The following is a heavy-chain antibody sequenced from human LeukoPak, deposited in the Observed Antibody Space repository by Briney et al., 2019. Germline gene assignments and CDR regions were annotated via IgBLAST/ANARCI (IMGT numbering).Heavy chain of an antibody. D-gene: IGHD3-9*01. CDR2: IYYSGST. CDR1: GGSISSSSYY. CDR3: ARDGPWYYDILTGYLNWFDP. V-gene: IGHV4-39*07. Sequence: SETLSLTCTVSGGSISSSSYYWGWTRQPPGKGLEWIGSIYYSGSTYYNPSLKSRVTISVDTSKNQFSLKLSSVTAADTAVYYCARDGPWYYDILTGYLNWFDPWGQGTLVTVSS. J-gene: IGHJ5*02.